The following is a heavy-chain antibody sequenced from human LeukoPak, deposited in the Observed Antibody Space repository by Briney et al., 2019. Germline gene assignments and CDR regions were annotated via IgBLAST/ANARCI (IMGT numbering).Heavy chain of an antibody. CDR3: ASEITVTTAAFDI. J-gene: IGHJ3*02. CDR2: INPSGGRT. Sequence: GASVKVSCKASGYTFNSYYMHWVRQAPGQGLEWMGIINPSGGRTSYAQKFQGRVTMTRDTSTRTIYIELYSLRSDDTAVYYCASEITVTTAAFDIWGQGTMVTVSS. D-gene: IGHD4-11*01. V-gene: IGHV1-46*02. CDR1: GYTFNSYY.